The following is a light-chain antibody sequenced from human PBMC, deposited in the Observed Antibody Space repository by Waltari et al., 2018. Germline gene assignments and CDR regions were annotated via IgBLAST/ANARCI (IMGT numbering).Light chain of an antibody. CDR1: QSVSKY. J-gene: IGKJ1*01. CDR3: QNHERLPAT. CDR2: AAS. V-gene: IGKV3-20*01. Sequence: EVVLTQSPGTLSLSPGERATLSCRASQSVSKYLAWYQQRPGQAPRLLIYAASTRATGIPDGFSGSGSGTDFSLTISRLEPEDFAVYYCQNHERLPATFGQGTKVEIK.